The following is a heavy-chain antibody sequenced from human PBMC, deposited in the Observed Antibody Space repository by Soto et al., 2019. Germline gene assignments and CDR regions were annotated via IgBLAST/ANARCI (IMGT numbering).Heavy chain of an antibody. V-gene: IGHV3-21*01. Sequence: GGSLRLSCAASGFTFSTYTLNWVRQAPGKGLEWVSSISSTGYYIYYADSVKGRFTISRDNAKNSVYLQMNSLGAEDTAVYYCARDGNNDYWGQGALVTVSS. CDR1: GFTFSTYT. D-gene: IGHD2-15*01. J-gene: IGHJ4*02. CDR3: ARDGNNDY. CDR2: ISSTGYYI.